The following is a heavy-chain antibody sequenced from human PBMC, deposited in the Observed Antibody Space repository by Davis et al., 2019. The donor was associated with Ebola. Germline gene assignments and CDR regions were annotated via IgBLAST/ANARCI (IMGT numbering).Heavy chain of an antibody. CDR1: GGSISSYY. D-gene: IGHD5-12*01. J-gene: IGHJ6*02. CDR3: ARDWRVFDYSGYVYYYGMDV. V-gene: IGHV4-59*01. CDR2: IYYSGST. Sequence: SETLSLTCTVSGGSISSYYWSWIRQPPGKGLEWIGYIYYSGSTNYNPSLKSRVTISVDTSKNQFSLKLSSVTAADTAVYYCARDWRVFDYSGYVYYYGMDVWGQGTTVTVSS.